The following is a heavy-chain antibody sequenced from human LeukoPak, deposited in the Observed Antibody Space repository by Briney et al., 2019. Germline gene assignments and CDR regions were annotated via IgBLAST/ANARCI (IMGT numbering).Heavy chain of an antibody. Sequence: TASQTLSLTCTVSGGSISSGGYYWSWIRQHPGKGLEWIGYISYTGNAYHNPSLRSRVIISVDTSKKQFSLELTSVTVADTAVYYCARVISSWNYFDYWGQGTLVTVSS. V-gene: IGHV4-31*03. J-gene: IGHJ4*02. CDR1: GGSISSGGYY. D-gene: IGHD6-13*01. CDR2: ISYTGNA. CDR3: ARVISSWNYFDY.